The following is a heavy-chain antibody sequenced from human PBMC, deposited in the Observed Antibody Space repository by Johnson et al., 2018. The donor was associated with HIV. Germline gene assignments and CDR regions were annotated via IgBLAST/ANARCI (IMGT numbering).Heavy chain of an antibody. J-gene: IGHJ3*02. V-gene: IGHV3-66*01. CDR1: GFTVSSNY. Sequence: VQLVESGGGLVQPGGSLRLSCAASGFTVSSNYMNWVRQAPGKGLEWVSVLYSGGSTYYADSVKGRFTISRDNSKNTLYLQMNSLRAEDTAVYYCARGLRRTTVGNDAFDIWGQGTMVTVSS. D-gene: IGHD4-23*01. CDR2: LYSGGST. CDR3: ARGLRRTTVGNDAFDI.